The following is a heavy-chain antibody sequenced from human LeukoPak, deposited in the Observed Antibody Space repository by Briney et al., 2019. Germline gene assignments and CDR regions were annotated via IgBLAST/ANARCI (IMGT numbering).Heavy chain of an antibody. CDR1: GGSISSSHW. CDR2: IYHSGST. CDR3: ARDSRDSPNWFDP. D-gene: IGHD2-21*02. J-gene: IGHJ5*02. V-gene: IGHV4-4*02. Sequence: KPSGTLSLTCAVSGGSISSSHWWSWVRQPPGKGLEWIGEIYHSGSTNYNPSLKSRVTISVDTSKNQFSLKLSSVTAADTAVYYCARDSRDSPNWFDPWGQGTLVTFSS.